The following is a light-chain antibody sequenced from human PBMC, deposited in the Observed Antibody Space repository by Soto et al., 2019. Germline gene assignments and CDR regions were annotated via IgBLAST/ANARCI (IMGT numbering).Light chain of an antibody. J-gene: IGLJ2*01. V-gene: IGLV4-69*01. CDR2: LYSDGSH. CDR1: SGHNNYA. Sequence: QSVLTQSPSASASLGASVKLTCTLNSGHNNYAIAWHQQQPGKGPRYLMKLYSDGSHNKGDGIPDRFSGSSSGTERYLTISSLQSEDEADYYCQTWGTGIVVFGGGTKLTV. CDR3: QTWGTGIVV.